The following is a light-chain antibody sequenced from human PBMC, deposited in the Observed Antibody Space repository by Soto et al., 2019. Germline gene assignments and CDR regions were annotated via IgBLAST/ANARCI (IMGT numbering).Light chain of an antibody. J-gene: IGKJ5*01. Sequence: DIQMTQSPSTLSASVGDRVTITCRASQSISSWLAWYQQKPGKAPKLLIYKASSLESGVPSRFSGSGSGTEFTLTISSLQPDDFATYYCQQYNSLSSITFGQGTRLEIK. V-gene: IGKV1-5*03. CDR2: KAS. CDR1: QSISSW. CDR3: QQYNSLSSIT.